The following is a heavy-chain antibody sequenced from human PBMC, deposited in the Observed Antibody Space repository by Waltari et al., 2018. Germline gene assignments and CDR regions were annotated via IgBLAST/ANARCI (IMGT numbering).Heavy chain of an antibody. CDR3: AVVDYYDSSGYSRFDY. V-gene: IGHV1-8*01. CDR1: GYTFTSYD. D-gene: IGHD3-22*01. CDR2: MNPNSGNT. Sequence: QVQLVQSGAEVKKPGASVKVSCKASGYTFTSYDINWVRQATGQGLEWMGWMNPNSGNTGYAQKFQGRVTMTRNTSISTAYMELSSLRSEDTAVYYCAVVDYYDSSGYSRFDYWGQGTLVTVSS. J-gene: IGHJ4*02.